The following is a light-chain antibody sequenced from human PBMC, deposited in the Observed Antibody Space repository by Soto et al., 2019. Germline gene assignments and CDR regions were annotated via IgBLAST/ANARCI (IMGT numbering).Light chain of an antibody. Sequence: QSVLTQPPSASATPGQRVTIPCSGSNSNIGTNTVNWYQQLPGTAPRLLIYTNNQRPSGVPQRFSGSKTGTSASLAIGGLQSEDGADYYCAAWDDSLGAYVFGTGTKVTV. V-gene: IGLV1-44*01. J-gene: IGLJ1*01. CDR3: AAWDDSLGAYV. CDR1: NSNIGTNT. CDR2: TNN.